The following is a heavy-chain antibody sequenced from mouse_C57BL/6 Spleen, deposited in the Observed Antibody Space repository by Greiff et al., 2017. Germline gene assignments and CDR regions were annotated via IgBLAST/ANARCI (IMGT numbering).Heavy chain of an antibody. D-gene: IGHD2-4*01. V-gene: IGHV1-42*01. J-gene: IGHJ3*01. CDR2: INPSTGGT. CDR1: GYSFTGYY. Sequence: EVKLVESGPELVKPGASVKISCKASGYSFTGYYMNWVKQSPEKSLEWIGEINPSTGGTTYNQKFKAKATLTVDKSSSTAYMQLKSLTSEDSAVYYCARGYDYSWFAYWGQGTLVTVSA. CDR3: ARGYDYSWFAY.